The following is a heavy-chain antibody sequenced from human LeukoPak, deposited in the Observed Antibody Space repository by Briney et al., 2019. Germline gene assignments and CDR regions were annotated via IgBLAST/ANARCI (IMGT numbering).Heavy chain of an antibody. CDR2: IYHSGTT. CDR3: ARSDGSYSRIFDY. CDR1: GGPLSSSNW. D-gene: IGHD1-26*01. J-gene: IGHJ4*02. V-gene: IGHV4-4*02. Sequence: SGTLSLTCAVSGGPLSSSNWWGWVRQPPGKGLEWIGEIYHSGTTNYNPALKSRVTISVDKSKNQCSLKLSSVTAADTAVYYCARSDGSYSRIFDYWGQGTLVTVSS.